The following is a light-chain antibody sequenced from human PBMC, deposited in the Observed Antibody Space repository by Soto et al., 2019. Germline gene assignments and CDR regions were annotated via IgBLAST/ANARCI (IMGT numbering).Light chain of an antibody. J-gene: IGKJ1*01. Sequence: DSQMPQSPSTLSASVIYRLPITFLASQGITNWLAWYQQKPGKVPKLLIYQASTLEDGVPSRFSGIGSGTEFTLTISSLQPDDFATYYCQQYDSYSWTCGQGTKVDIK. V-gene: IGKV1-5*03. CDR2: QAS. CDR1: QGITNW. CDR3: QQYDSYSWT.